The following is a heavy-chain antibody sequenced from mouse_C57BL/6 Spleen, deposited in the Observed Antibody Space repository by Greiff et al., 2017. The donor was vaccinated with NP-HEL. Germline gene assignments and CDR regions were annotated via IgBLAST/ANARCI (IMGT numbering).Heavy chain of an antibody. CDR3: ARRHYGSSPWFAY. V-gene: IGHV1-50*01. CDR1: GYTFTSYW. J-gene: IGHJ3*01. Sequence: QVQLQQPGAELVKPGASVKLSCKASGYTFTSYWMQWVKQRPGQGLEWIGEIDPSDSYTTYNQKFKGKATLTVDTSSSTAYMQLSSLTSEDSAVYYCARRHYGSSPWFAYWGQGTLVTVSA. D-gene: IGHD1-1*01. CDR2: IDPSDSYT.